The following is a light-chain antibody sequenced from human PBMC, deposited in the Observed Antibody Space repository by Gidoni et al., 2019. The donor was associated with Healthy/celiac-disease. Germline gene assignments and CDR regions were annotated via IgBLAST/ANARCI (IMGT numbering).Light chain of an antibody. CDR3: QQSYSIPQT. CDR2: AAS. V-gene: IGKV1-39*01. CDR1: QSISNY. J-gene: IGKJ1*01. Sequence: DIQMTQSPSSLSASVGDRVTITCRASQSISNYVNWYQQKPGKAPKLLIYAASSLQSGVPSRFSGSGSGTDFTLTISSLQPEDFATYYCQQSYSIPQTFGHGTKVEIK.